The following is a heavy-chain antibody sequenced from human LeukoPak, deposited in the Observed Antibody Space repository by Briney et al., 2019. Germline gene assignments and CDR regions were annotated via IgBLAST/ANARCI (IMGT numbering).Heavy chain of an antibody. J-gene: IGHJ4*02. Sequence: GGSLRLSCAASGFTFSNYWMSWVRQAPGKGLEWVANIKQDGSEKYYVDSVMGRFTVSRDNAKSSLYLQMNSLRAEDTAVYYCARVESGSGRDWGQGTLVTVSS. CDR2: IKQDGSEK. V-gene: IGHV3-7*01. CDR3: ARVESGSGRD. CDR1: GFTFSNYW. D-gene: IGHD1-26*01.